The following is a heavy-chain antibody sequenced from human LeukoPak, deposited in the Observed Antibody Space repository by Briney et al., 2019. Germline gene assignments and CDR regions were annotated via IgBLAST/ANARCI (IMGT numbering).Heavy chain of an antibody. Sequence: GGSLRLSCAASGFTFSSYSMNWVRQAPGKGLEWVSSISSSSSYIYYADSVKGRFTISRDNAKNSLYLQMNSLRAEDTAVYYCARTYYDFWSGYYSHEGNPFDYWGQGTLVTVSS. V-gene: IGHV3-21*01. J-gene: IGHJ4*02. D-gene: IGHD3-3*01. CDR2: ISSSSSYI. CDR1: GFTFSSYS. CDR3: ARTYYDFWSGYYSHEGNPFDY.